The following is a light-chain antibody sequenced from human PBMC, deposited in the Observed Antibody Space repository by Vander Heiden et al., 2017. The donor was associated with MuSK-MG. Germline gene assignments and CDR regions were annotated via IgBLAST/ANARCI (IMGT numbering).Light chain of an antibody. CDR2: DVS. J-gene: IGLJ2*01. Sequence: QSALTQPASVSGSPGQSITISCTGTSSDVGGYNYVSWYQQHPGKAPKLMIYDVSNRPSGVSNRFSGSKSGNTASLTISGLQAEDEAHYYCSSYTSSSTVGLGGGTKLTGL. CDR1: SSDVGGYNY. V-gene: IGLV2-14*03. CDR3: SSYTSSSTVG.